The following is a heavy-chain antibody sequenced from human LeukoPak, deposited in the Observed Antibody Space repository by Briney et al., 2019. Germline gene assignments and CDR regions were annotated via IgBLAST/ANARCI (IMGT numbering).Heavy chain of an antibody. Sequence: SGGSLRLSCAAPGFTFSNYWMSWVRQAPGKGLEWVANIKYDGSEKYYVDSVKGRFTISRDNAKNSLYLQMNSLRPEDTAVYYCARGGWKPVDYWGQGTLVTVSS. CDR2: IKYDGSEK. J-gene: IGHJ4*02. D-gene: IGHD1-1*01. CDR1: GFTFSNYW. CDR3: ARGGWKPVDY. V-gene: IGHV3-7*05.